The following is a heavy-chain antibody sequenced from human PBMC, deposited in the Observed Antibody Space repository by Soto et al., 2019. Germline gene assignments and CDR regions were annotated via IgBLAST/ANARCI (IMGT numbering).Heavy chain of an antibody. CDR3: ARGAPYNWNDGGGYYYYGMDV. D-gene: IGHD1-1*01. Sequence: ASVKVSCKASGYTFTGYYMHWVRQAPGQGLEWMGWISAYNGNTNYAQKLQGRVTMTTDTSTSTAYMELRSLRSDDTAVYYCARGAPYNWNDGGGYYYYGMDVWGQGTTVTVSS. CDR2: ISAYNGNT. CDR1: GYTFTGYY. J-gene: IGHJ6*02. V-gene: IGHV1-18*04.